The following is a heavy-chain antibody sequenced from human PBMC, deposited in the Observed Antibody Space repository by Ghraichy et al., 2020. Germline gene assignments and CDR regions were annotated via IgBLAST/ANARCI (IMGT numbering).Heavy chain of an antibody. D-gene: IGHD6-13*01. CDR2: ISSSSSYI. CDR3: ARAFSPADSRDSSSWGRPYYYYGMDV. Sequence: GGSLRLSCADSGFTFSSYSMNWVRQAPGKGLEWVSSISSSSSYIYYADSVKGRFTISRDNAKYSLYLQMNSLRAEDTAVYYCARAFSPADSRDSSSWGRPYYYYGMDVWGQGTTVTVSS. V-gene: IGHV3-21*01. J-gene: IGHJ6*02. CDR1: GFTFSSYS.